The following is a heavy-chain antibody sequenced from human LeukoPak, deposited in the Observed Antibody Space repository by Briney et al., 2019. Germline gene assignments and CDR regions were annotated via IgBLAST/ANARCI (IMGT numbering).Heavy chain of an antibody. CDR3: ARDYGDGLDY. CDR1: EFTFSSYS. Sequence: GGSLRLSCAASEFTFSSYSMNWVRQAPGKGLEWVSYISGSGSTIYYADSVKGRFTISRDNAKNSLYVQMNSLRAEDTAVYYCARDYGDGLDYWGQGTLVTVSS. J-gene: IGHJ4*02. V-gene: IGHV3-48*04. D-gene: IGHD4-17*01. CDR2: ISGSGSTI.